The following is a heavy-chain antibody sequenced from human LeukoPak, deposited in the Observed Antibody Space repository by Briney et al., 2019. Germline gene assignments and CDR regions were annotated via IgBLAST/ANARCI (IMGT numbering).Heavy chain of an antibody. D-gene: IGHD2-2*01. V-gene: IGHV3-23*01. CDR1: GFTFNNYA. CDR2: ISASGGTT. Sequence: GGSLILSCAASGFTFNNYAMSWVRQAPGKGLEWVSAISASGGTTYYADSVKGRFTISRENSENTLFLKMNSLRAEDTAVYYCAKEPREYCSSTSCPNWFDSWGQGTLVTVSS. J-gene: IGHJ5*01. CDR3: AKEPREYCSSTSCPNWFDS.